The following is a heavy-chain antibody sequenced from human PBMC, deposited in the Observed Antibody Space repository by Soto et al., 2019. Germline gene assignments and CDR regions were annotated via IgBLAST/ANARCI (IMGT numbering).Heavy chain of an antibody. CDR2: ISSTTNYI. V-gene: IGHV3-21*06. J-gene: IGHJ4*02. Sequence: PGGSLRLSCATSGFTFSDHAMHWVRQAPGKGLEWVSSISSTTNYIYYGDSMKGRFTISRDNAKNSLYLEMNSLRAEDTAVYYCARESEDLTSNFDYWGQGTLVTVSS. CDR3: ARESEDLTSNFDY. CDR1: GFTFSDHA.